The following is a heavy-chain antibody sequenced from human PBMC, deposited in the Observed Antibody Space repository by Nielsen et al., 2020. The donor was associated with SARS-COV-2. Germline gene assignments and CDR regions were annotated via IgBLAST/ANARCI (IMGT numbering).Heavy chain of an antibody. CDR2: INHSGST. V-gene: IGHV4-34*01. D-gene: IGHD3-22*01. CDR1: GGSFSAYY. Sequence: GSLRLSCAVYGGSFSAYYWSWIRQPPGKGLEWIGEINHSGSTNYNPSLKSRVTISVDTSKNQFSLKLSSVTAADTAVYYCARGPPVDYYDNSGYYCLDYWGQGTLVTVSS. J-gene: IGHJ4*02. CDR3: ARGPPVDYYDNSGYYCLDY.